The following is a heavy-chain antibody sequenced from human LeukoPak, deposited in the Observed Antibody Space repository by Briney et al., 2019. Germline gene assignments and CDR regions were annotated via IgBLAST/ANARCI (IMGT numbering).Heavy chain of an antibody. CDR3: ARNPPGDTVMAFDY. J-gene: IGHJ4*02. D-gene: IGHD5-18*01. Sequence: GASVKVSCKACGYTFTRFYRHWVRQAPGQGLEWMGIINPRTSNTSYAQKFQGRVTMTRDMSTTTVYMELSSLRSEDTAVYYCARNPPGDTVMAFDYWGQGTLVTVSS. CDR1: GYTFTRFY. CDR2: INPRTSNT. V-gene: IGHV1-46*01.